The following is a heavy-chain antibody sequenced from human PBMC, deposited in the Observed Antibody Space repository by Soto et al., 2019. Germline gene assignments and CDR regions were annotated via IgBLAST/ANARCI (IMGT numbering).Heavy chain of an antibody. V-gene: IGHV3-48*02. D-gene: IGHD4-17*01. CDR3: ARSDDYGDYTGLL. J-gene: IGHJ4*02. Sequence: EVQLVESGGGLVQPGGSLRLSCAASGFTFSSYSMNWVRQAPGKGLEWVSYISSSSSTIYYADSVKGRFTISRDNAKNSLYLQRNSLRDEDTAVYYCARSDDYGDYTGLLWGQGTLVTVSS. CDR1: GFTFSSYS. CDR2: ISSSSSTI.